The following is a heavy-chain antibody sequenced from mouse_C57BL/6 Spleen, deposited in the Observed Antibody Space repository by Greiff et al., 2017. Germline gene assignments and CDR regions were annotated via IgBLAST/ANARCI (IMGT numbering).Heavy chain of an antibody. V-gene: IGHV1-80*01. CDR3: ARGNYVTYYYAMDY. CDR2: IYPGDGDT. Sequence: QVHVKQSGAELVKPGASVKISCKASGYAFSSYWMNWVKQRPGKGLEWIGQIYPGDGDTNYNGKFKGKATLTADKSSSTAYMQLSSLTSEDSAVYFCARGNYVTYYYAMDYWGQGTSVTVSS. J-gene: IGHJ4*01. CDR1: GYAFSSYW. D-gene: IGHD2-1*01.